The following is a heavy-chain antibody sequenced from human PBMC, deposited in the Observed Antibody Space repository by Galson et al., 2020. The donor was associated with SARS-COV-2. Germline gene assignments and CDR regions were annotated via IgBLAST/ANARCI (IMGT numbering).Heavy chain of an antibody. V-gene: IGHV3-74*01. Sequence: GGSLRLSCAASGFTFSSYWMHWVRQAPGKGLVWVSRINSDGSSTSYADSVKGRFTISRDNAKNTLYLQMNSLRAEDTAVYYCARGVVIAAADNWFDPWGQGTLVTVSS. D-gene: IGHD6-13*01. CDR3: ARGVVIAAADNWFDP. CDR1: GFTFSSYW. CDR2: INSDGSST. J-gene: IGHJ5*02.